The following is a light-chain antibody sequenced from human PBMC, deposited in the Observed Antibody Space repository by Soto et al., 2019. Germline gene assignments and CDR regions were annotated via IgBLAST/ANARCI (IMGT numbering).Light chain of an antibody. CDR1: QNINNW. J-gene: IGKJ1*01. CDR2: DAS. V-gene: IGKV1-5*01. Sequence: IQMTQSPSTLSASIGDRVTITCRASQNINNWIAWYQQKPGKAPKFLIYDASTLESGVPSRFSGSGFGTGFSLTISSLQPDDFGSYYCQHMRTFGQGTKVDIK. CDR3: QHMRT.